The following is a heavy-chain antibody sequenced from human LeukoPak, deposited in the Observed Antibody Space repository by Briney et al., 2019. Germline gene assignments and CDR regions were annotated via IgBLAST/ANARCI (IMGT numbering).Heavy chain of an antibody. D-gene: IGHD3-3*01. CDR3: ARYDGYDLRY. V-gene: IGHV3-7*04. J-gene: IGHJ4*02. CDR2: INEGGSEK. CDR1: GFIFSNYW. Sequence: PGGSLRLSCAASGFIFSNYWMSWVRQAPGKGLEWVAKINEGGSEKHSVDSVKGRFTISGDNAKNSLYLEMNGLRAEDTGVYYCARYDGYDLRYWGQGTLVTVSS.